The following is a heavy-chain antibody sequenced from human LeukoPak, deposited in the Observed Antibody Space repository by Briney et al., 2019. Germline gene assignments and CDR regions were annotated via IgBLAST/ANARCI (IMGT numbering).Heavy chain of an antibody. Sequence: PGGSLRLSCAASGFTFSSYSVNWVRQAPGKGLEWVASISSSSSYIYYADSVKGRFTISRDNAKNSLYLQMNSLRAEDTAVYYCARGPYDFWSGYIGLDYWGQGTLVTVSS. J-gene: IGHJ4*02. V-gene: IGHV3-21*01. D-gene: IGHD3-3*01. CDR3: ARGPYDFWSGYIGLDY. CDR2: ISSSSSYI. CDR1: GFTFSSYS.